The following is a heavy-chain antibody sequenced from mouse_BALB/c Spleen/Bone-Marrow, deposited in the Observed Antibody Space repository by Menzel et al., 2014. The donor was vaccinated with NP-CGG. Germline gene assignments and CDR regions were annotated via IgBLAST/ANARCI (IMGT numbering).Heavy chain of an antibody. CDR2: ISNGSSPI. J-gene: IGHJ4*01. D-gene: IGHD2-4*01. Sequence: LMESGGGLVQPGGSRKLSCAASGFTFSSFGMHWVRQAPEKGLEWVAYISNGSSPIYYADTVKGRFTISRDNPKHTLVLQMTSRRAEDTAMYDCARKGDMITHDYAMDYWGQGTSVTVSS. CDR3: ARKGDMITHDYAMDY. CDR1: GFTFSSFG. V-gene: IGHV5-17*02.